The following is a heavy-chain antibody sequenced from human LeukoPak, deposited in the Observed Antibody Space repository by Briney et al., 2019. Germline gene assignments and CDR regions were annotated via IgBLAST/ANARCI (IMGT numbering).Heavy chain of an antibody. CDR2: THYSGST. V-gene: IGHV4-59*01. J-gene: IGHJ4*02. D-gene: IGHD2-15*01. CDR3: ATSDRYSHFDY. CDR1: GGFLSSYY. Sequence: SETLSLTSLVSGGFLSSYYCSWIRQPPGKRRAWIGSTHYSGSTNYNPSLKSRVTISVDTSKNQFSLKLKSVTAADTAVYYCATSDRYSHFDYWGQGTLVTVSS.